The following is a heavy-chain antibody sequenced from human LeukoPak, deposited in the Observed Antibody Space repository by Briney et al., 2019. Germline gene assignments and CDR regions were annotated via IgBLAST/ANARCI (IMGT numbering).Heavy chain of an antibody. D-gene: IGHD3-10*01. CDR1: GGSFSGYY. V-gene: IGHV4-30-4*08. CDR3: ARDQRFGEPRMDY. J-gene: IGHJ4*02. Sequence: SETLSLTCAVYGGSFSGYYCSWIRQPPGKGLEWIGYIYYSGSTYYNPSLKSRVTISVDTSKNQFSLKLSSVTAADTAVYYCARDQRFGEPRMDYWGQGTLVTVSS. CDR2: IYYSGST.